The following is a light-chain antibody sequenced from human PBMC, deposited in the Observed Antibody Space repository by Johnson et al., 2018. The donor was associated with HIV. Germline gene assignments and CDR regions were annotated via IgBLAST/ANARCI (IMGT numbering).Light chain of an antibody. CDR1: SSNIGNNS. V-gene: IGLV1-51*01. J-gene: IGLJ1*01. CDR3: ATWDSSLSVYV. CDR2: DTD. Sequence: QSVLTQPPSVSAAPGQTVTIPCSGNSSNIGNNSVSWCQRLPGTAPKLLIHDTDERPPGIPDRFSGSKSGTSATLVITGLPTGDEADYHCATWDSSLSVYVFGTGTKVTVL.